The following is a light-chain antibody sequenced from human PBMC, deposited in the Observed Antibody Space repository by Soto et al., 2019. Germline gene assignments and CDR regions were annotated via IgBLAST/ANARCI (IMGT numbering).Light chain of an antibody. Sequence: QSALTQPASVSGSPGQSITISCTGTSSDVVGYNHVSWYQQHPGKAPKLMIYDVSNRPSGVSNRFSGSKSGNTASLTISGLQPEDEADYYCSSFTSTSTNYVFGTGTKLTVL. V-gene: IGLV2-14*01. J-gene: IGLJ1*01. CDR3: SSFTSTSTNYV. CDR2: DVS. CDR1: SSDVVGYNH.